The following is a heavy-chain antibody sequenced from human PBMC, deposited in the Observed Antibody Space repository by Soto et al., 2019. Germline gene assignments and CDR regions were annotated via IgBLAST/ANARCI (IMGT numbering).Heavy chain of an antibody. CDR3: AKVVVAATRHTDFDS. CDR2: IYYDGST. J-gene: IGHJ4*02. D-gene: IGHD2-15*01. V-gene: IGHV4-39*02. Sequence: QLHLQESGPGLVKPSETLSLTCTVSGGSINSNNYYWAWIRQPPGKGLAWIASIYYDGSTYYNSFLKSRVSLSVDTSKNHFSLKLSSATAADTAVYYCAKVVVAATRHTDFDSWGQGTLVTVSS. CDR1: GGSINSNNYY.